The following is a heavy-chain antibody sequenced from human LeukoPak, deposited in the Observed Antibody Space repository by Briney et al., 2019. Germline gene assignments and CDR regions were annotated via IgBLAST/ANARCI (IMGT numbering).Heavy chain of an antibody. CDR1: GFSIGFHE. Sequence: GGSLRLSCVVSGFSIGFHEMNWVRQAPGKGLECVSHISSSGSDTYYADSVKGRFTISRDSANNIVYLQMSSLRAEDTAVYYCARGGYCSGGTCYWFNAFDMWGQGTMVTVSS. J-gene: IGHJ3*02. V-gene: IGHV3-48*03. CDR3: ARGGYCSGGTCYWFNAFDM. CDR2: ISSSGSDT. D-gene: IGHD2-15*01.